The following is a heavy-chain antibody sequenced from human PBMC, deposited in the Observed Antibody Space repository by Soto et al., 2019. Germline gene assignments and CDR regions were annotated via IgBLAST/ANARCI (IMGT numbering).Heavy chain of an antibody. J-gene: IGHJ4*02. V-gene: IGHV4-61*01. D-gene: IGHD3-16*01. CDR3: ARLDLTYYYDY. CDR1: GDSVSSRNCY. Sequence: SETLSLTCFVSGDSVSSRNCYWSWIRLPPGKGLEWIGYLYYSGITNYNPSLKSRVTISADTSKNQFSLKLSSVTDADTAVYYCARLDLTYYYDYWGKGTLVTVSS. CDR2: LYYSGIT.